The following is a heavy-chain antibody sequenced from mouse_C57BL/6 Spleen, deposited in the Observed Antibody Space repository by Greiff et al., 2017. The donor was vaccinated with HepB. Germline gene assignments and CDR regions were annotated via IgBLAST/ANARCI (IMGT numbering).Heavy chain of an antibody. D-gene: IGHD1-1*01. J-gene: IGHJ2*01. CDR1: GYTFTSYW. CDR2: IGPADSYT. V-gene: IGHV1-50*01. CDR3: ARPPFYGSSPGLDY. Sequence: QVQLQQPGAELVKPGASVKLSCKASGYTFTSYWMQWVNQRPGQGLEWIGEIGPADSYTNYNQKYKSKATLTVDTSSSTAYMQLSSLTSEDSAVYYCARPPFYGSSPGLDYWGQGTTLTVSS.